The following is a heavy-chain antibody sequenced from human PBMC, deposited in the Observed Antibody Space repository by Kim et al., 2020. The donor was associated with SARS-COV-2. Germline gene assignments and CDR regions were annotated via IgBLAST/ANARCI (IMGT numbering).Heavy chain of an antibody. CDR3: ARRRYSSSSRRWFDP. J-gene: IGHJ5*02. V-gene: IGHV5-51*01. D-gene: IGHD6-6*01. Sequence: PSCQGQVTISADKSISTAYLQWSSLKASDTAMYYCARRRYSSSSRRWFDPWGQGTLVTVSS.